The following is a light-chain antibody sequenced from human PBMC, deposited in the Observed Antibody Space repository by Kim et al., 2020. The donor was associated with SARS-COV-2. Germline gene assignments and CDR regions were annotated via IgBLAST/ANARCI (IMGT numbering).Light chain of an antibody. CDR1: QSDRNH. J-gene: IGKJ1*01. Sequence: SPGDRVTLSSRASQSDRNHVAGYEHKPSQSPRLLIYETSTRATGIPARFRGSASGAKFTLTISSLQSEDVAIYYWQHYDNMPPWTFGQGTKVDIK. CDR2: ETS. CDR3: QHYDNMPPWT. V-gene: IGKV3-15*01.